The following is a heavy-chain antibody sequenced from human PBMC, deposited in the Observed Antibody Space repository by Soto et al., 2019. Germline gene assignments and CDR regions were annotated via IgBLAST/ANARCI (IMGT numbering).Heavy chain of an antibody. CDR3: TRDPDVLRYFDWLVGFDP. D-gene: IGHD3-9*01. J-gene: IGHJ5*02. CDR2: IIRKAYGGTT. Sequence: RLSCLAPVVTVCEYAMSWYRQTPGKGLEREGFIIRKAYGGTTEYGACVKGRLPISRDDSKSIAYLQMTSLKTEDTAVYYCTRDPDVLRYFDWLVGFDPWGQGTLVTVSS. CDR1: VVTVCEYA. V-gene: IGHV3-49*03.